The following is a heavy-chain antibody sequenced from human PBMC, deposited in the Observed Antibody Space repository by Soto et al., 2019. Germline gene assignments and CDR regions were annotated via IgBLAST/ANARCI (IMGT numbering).Heavy chain of an antibody. J-gene: IGHJ4*02. CDR1: GFTVSIYA. V-gene: IGHV3-33*01. CDR2: RWYDGSNK. D-gene: IGHD6-19*01. CDR3: ARGSHGSGWYRGGY. Sequence: GGSMRLSCAASGFTVSIYAVDWVRQAPGKGLEWVAVRWYDGSNKYYADSVKGRFAISRDNSKNTLYLQMNSLRAEDTAVYYCARGSHGSGWYRGGYWGQGTLVTVSS.